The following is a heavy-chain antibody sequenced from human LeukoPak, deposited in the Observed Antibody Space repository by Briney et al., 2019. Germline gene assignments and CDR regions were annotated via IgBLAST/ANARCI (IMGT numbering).Heavy chain of an antibody. CDR2: IYYSGST. D-gene: IGHD4-17*01. Sequence: SETLSLTCTVSGGSISSYYWSWIRQPPGKGLEWIGYIYYSGSTNYNPSLKSRVTISVDTSKNQFSLKLSSVTAADTAVYYCARDNGLSFDYWGQGTLVTVSS. CDR3: ARDNGLSFDY. V-gene: IGHV4-59*01. CDR1: GGSISSYY. J-gene: IGHJ4*02.